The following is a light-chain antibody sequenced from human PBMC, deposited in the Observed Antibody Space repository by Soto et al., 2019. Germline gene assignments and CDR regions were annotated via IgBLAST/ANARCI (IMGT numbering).Light chain of an antibody. CDR2: GAS. CDR3: QEYGSSPRT. V-gene: IGKV3-20*01. J-gene: IGKJ1*01. Sequence: EIVLTQSPRTLSLSPGERSTVSCRASQSVSSGYLAWYQQKPGQAPRLLIYGASNRATGIPDRFSGSGSGTDFTLTICRLEPEDFAVYYCQEYGSSPRTFGQGTKVDI. CDR1: QSVSSGY.